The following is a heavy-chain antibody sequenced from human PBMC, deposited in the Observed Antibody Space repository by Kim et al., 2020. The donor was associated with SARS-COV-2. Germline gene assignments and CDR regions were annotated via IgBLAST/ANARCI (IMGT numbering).Heavy chain of an antibody. CDR3: ALSSVRYFDWLSPYNWFDP. CDR2: MNPNSGNT. J-gene: IGHJ5*02. V-gene: IGHV1-8*01. Sequence: ASVKVSCKASGYTFTSYDINWVRQATGQGLEWMGWMNPNSGNTGYAQKFQGRVTMTRNTSISTAYMELSSLRSEDTAVYYCALSSVRYFDWLSPYNWFDPWGQGTLVTVSS. D-gene: IGHD3-9*01. CDR1: GYTFTSYD.